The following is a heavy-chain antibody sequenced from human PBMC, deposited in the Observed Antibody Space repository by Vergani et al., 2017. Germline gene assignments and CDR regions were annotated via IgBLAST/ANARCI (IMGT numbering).Heavy chain of an antibody. Sequence: EVQLVESGGGLVQPGGSLRLSCAASGFTVSSNYMSWVRQAPGKGLEWVSVIYSGGSTYYADSVKGRFTISRHNSKNTLYLQMNSLRAEDTAVYYCARSRATVTTYYYYGMDGWGQGTTVTVSS. D-gene: IGHD4-11*01. CDR1: GFTVSSNY. V-gene: IGHV3-53*04. J-gene: IGHJ6*02. CDR2: IYSGGST. CDR3: ARSRATVTTYYYYGMDG.